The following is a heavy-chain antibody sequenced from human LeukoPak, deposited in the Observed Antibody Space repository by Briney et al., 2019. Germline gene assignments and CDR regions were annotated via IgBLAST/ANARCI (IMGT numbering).Heavy chain of an antibody. CDR2: ISWDGGST. J-gene: IGHJ4*02. CDR3: AKDGGLYSGSYYIDY. D-gene: IGHD1-26*01. Sequence: GGSLRLSCAASGFTFDDYAMHWVRQASGKGLEWVSLISWDGGSTYYADSVKGRFTISTDNSKNSLYLQMNSLRAEDTALYYCAKDGGLYSGSYYIDYWGQGTLVTVSS. V-gene: IGHV3-43D*04. CDR1: GFTFDDYA.